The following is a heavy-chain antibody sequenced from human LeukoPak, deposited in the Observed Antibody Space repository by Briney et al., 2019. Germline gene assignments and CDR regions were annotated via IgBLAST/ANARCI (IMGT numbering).Heavy chain of an antibody. CDR2: IYHSGST. V-gene: IGHV4-38-2*01. J-gene: IGHJ4*02. CDR3: ARGGSDSSGYPLFDY. CDR1: GYSISSGYY. D-gene: IGHD3-22*01. Sequence: SETLSLTCAVSGYSISSGYYWGWIRQSPGKGLAWVGSIYHSGSTYYSPSLKSRVTISVDTSKNQFSLKLSSVTAADTAVYYCARGGSDSSGYPLFDYWGQGTLVTVSS.